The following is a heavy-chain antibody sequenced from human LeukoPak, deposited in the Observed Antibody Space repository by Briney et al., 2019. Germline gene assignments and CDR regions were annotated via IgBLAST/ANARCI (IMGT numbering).Heavy chain of an antibody. J-gene: IGHJ4*02. Sequence: GRSLRLSCAASGFTFSSYGMPWVRQAPGKGLEWVAVISYDGSNKYYADSVKGRFTISRDNSKNTLYLQMNSLRAEDTAVYYCAKTRSNTAMGNYFDYWGQGTLVTVSS. CDR1: GFTFSSYG. CDR3: AKTRSNTAMGNYFDY. CDR2: ISYDGSNK. D-gene: IGHD5-18*01. V-gene: IGHV3-30*18.